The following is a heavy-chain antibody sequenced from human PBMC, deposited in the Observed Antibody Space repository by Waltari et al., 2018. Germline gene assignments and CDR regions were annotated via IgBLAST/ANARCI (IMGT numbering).Heavy chain of an antibody. CDR3: TRDLYGSGGDWFDP. J-gene: IGHJ5*02. CDR2: IGGGSITYT. CDR1: GFGFSDSD. Sequence: HLAESGGGLVKPGGSLRLTCTASGFGFSDSDMNWVRQAPGRVLEWVSSIGGGSITYTCYADSVKGRFTISRDNAKNSLYLQMNSLRAGDSAVYYCTRDLYGSGGDWFDPWGQGTLVSVSS. D-gene: IGHD3-10*01. V-gene: IGHV3-21*03.